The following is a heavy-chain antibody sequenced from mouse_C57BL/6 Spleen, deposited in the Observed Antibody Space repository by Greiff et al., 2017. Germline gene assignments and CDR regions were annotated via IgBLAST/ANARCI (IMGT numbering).Heavy chain of an antibody. CDR2: ISSGGSYT. J-gene: IGHJ4*01. D-gene: IGHD3-2*02. V-gene: IGHV5-6*01. CDR1: GFTFSSYG. CDR3: ARHETAQATDAMDY. Sequence: DVLLVESGGDLVKPGGSLKLSCAASGFTFSSYGMSWVRQTPDKRLEWVATISSGGSYTYYPDSVKGRFTISRDNAKNTLYLQMSSLKSEDTAMDYCARHETAQATDAMDYWGQGTSVTVSS.